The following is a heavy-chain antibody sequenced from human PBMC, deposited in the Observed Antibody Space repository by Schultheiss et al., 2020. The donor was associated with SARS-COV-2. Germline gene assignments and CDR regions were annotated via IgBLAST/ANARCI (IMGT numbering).Heavy chain of an antibody. J-gene: IGHJ6*02. CDR2: IYYSGST. D-gene: IGHD2-2*01. Sequence: LRLSCTVSGGSISSGGYYWSWIRQHPGKGLEWIGYIYYSGSTYYNPSLKSRVTISVDTSKNQFSLKLSSVTAADTAVYYCARDAYCSSTSCYEGGYYYGMDVWGQGTTVTVSS. CDR1: GGSISSGGYY. V-gene: IGHV4-31*03. CDR3: ARDAYCSSTSCYEGGYYYGMDV.